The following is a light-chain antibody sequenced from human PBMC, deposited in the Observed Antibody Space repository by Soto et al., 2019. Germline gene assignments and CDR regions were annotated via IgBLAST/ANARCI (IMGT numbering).Light chain of an antibody. J-gene: IGLJ1*01. CDR3: SSYTSSNTDV. CDR1: TSDVGGYNF. CDR2: EVS. V-gene: IGLV2-14*01. Sequence: QSALTQPASVSGSPGQSITISCTRATSDVGGYNFVSWYQHHPGKAPKLMIFEVSHRPSGVSDRFSGSKSGNTASLTISGLQTEDEADYYCSSYTSSNTDVFGTGTKLTVL.